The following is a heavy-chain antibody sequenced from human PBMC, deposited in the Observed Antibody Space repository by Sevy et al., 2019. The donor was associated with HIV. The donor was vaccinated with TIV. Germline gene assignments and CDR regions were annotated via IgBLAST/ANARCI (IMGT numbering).Heavy chain of an antibody. CDR3: AGGRYDSSGSFDAFDI. Sequence: EGSLRLSCKPSGFTFITYAMNLVRQAPGKGLEWVSTIYGSGGATYYADSVKGRFTISRDNSKNTLYLQMNSLRTEDSAVYYCAGGRYDSSGSFDAFDIWGQGTMVTVSS. CDR1: GFTFITYA. CDR2: IYGSGGAT. V-gene: IGHV3-23*01. D-gene: IGHD3-22*01. J-gene: IGHJ3*02.